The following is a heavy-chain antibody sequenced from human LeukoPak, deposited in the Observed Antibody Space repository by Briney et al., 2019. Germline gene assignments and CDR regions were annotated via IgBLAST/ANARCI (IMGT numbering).Heavy chain of an antibody. CDR2: IYSSGST. CDR3: ARVRGASYIDS. V-gene: IGHV4-59*01. D-gene: IGHD1-26*01. Sequence: MPGGTLRLSCAASGFTFSAYGMTWIRQPPGKGLEWIGYIYSSGSTNYNPSLKSRVTMSVDTSKNQFSLKVSSVTAADTAVYYCARVRGASYIDSWGQGTLVTVSS. J-gene: IGHJ4*02. CDR1: GFTFSAYG.